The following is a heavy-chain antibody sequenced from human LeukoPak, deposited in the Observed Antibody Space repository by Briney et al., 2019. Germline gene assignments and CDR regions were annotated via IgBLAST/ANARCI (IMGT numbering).Heavy chain of an antibody. CDR3: ARMSCSSTSCLGFDP. V-gene: IGHV4-38-2*02. CDR2: IYHSGST. D-gene: IGHD2-2*01. J-gene: IGHJ5*02. CDR1: GYSISSGYY. Sequence: MASETLSPTCTVSGYSISSGYYWGWIRQPPGKGLEWIGSIYHSGSTYYNPSLKSRVTISVDTSKNQFSLKLSSVTAADTAVYYCARMSCSSTSCLGFDPWGQGTLVTVSS.